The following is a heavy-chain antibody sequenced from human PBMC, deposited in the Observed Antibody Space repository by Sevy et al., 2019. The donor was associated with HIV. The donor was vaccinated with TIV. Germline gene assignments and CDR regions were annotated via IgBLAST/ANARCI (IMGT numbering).Heavy chain of an antibody. CDR1: GFTFSDYY. J-gene: IGHJ4*02. V-gene: IGHV3-72*01. Sequence: GGSLRLSCAASGFTFSDYYMDWVRQAPGKGLEWVGRSRNKANSYTIEYAASVKGRFTISRDDSKNSLYLQMNSLKTEYTAVYYCGRVLYTYGYLDYWGQGTLVTVSS. D-gene: IGHD5-18*01. CDR2: SRNKANSYTI. CDR3: GRVLYTYGYLDY.